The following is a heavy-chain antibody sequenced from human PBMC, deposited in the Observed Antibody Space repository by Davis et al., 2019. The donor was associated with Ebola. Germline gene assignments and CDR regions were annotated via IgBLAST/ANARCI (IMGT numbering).Heavy chain of an antibody. CDR2: INAGNGNT. Sequence: AASVKVSCKASGYTFTSYAMHWVRQAPGQRLEWMGWINAGNGNTKYSQKFQGRVTITRDTSASTAYMELSSLRSEDTAVYYCARGPREGRIAVAGTWGTYYYYYGMDVWGQGTTVTVSS. CDR1: GYTFTSYA. CDR3: ARGPREGRIAVAGTWGTYYYYYGMDV. V-gene: IGHV1-3*01. J-gene: IGHJ6*02. D-gene: IGHD6-19*01.